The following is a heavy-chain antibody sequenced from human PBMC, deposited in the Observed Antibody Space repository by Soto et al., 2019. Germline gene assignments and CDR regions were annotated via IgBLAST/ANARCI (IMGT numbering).Heavy chain of an antibody. CDR3: TKDVTGDIGADF. D-gene: IGHD2-21*02. Sequence: PGESLKISCAASGFAFSNCAMSWVRQAPGKGLEWVPTIKTSGDTTFYADPVKGRFTTSRDDSKNTLYLQMNSLRAEDTATYYCTKDVTGDIGADFWGQGTPVTVSS. V-gene: IGHV3-23*05. J-gene: IGHJ4*02. CDR1: GFAFSNCA. CDR2: IKTSGDTT.